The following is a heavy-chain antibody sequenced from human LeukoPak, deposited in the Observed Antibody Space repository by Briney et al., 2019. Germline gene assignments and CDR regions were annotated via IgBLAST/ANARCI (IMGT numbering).Heavy chain of an antibody. J-gene: IGHJ4*02. Sequence: PGGSLRLSCAASGFTFSSYEMNWVRQAPGKGLEWVSYISSSGSTIYYADSVKGRFTISRDNAKNSLYLQINSLRAEDTAVYYCARNPSSGWYHSNYFDYWGQGTLVTVSS. V-gene: IGHV3-48*03. CDR3: ARNPSSGWYHSNYFDY. CDR1: GFTFSSYE. CDR2: ISSSGSTI. D-gene: IGHD6-19*01.